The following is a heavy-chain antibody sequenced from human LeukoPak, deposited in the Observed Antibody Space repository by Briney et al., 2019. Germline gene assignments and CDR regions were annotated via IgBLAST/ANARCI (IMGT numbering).Heavy chain of an antibody. CDR1: GGSISSGSYY. CDR2: LYTSGST. Sequence: SQTLSLTCTVSGGSISSGSYYWSWIRQPAGTGLEWIGRLYTSGSTNYNPSLKSRVTISVDTSKNQFSLKLSSVTAADTAVYYCARLRIAARLLSIHDAFDTWGPGTMVTVAS. J-gene: IGHJ3*02. D-gene: IGHD6-6*01. V-gene: IGHV4-61*02. CDR3: ARLRIAARLLSIHDAFDT.